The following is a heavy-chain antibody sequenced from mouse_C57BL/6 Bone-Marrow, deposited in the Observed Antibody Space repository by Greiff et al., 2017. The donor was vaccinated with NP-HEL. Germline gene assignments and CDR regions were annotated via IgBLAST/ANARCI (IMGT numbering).Heavy chain of an antibody. CDR3: ARTEHEGYSLAY. Sequence: QVQLKQPGAELVKPGASVKLSCKASGYTFTSYWMHWVKQRPGQGLEWIGMIHPNSGSTNYNEKFKSKATLTVDKSSSTAYMQLSSLTSEDSAVYYCARTEHEGYSLAYWGQGTLVTVSA. V-gene: IGHV1-64*01. CDR1: GYTFTSYW. D-gene: IGHD2-3*01. CDR2: IHPNSGST. J-gene: IGHJ3*01.